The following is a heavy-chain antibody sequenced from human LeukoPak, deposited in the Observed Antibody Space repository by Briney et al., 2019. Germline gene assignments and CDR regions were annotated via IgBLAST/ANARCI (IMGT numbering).Heavy chain of an antibody. Sequence: PSETLSLTCGVSGGSVASTNWWTWVRQPPGKGLEWIGEVHLDGTTNYNPSLKSRLTMSVDLSENHISLTLTSVTAADTAVYYCARHIGALFGPKDVWGQGTTVTVSS. CDR1: GGSVASTNW. V-gene: IGHV4-4*02. J-gene: IGHJ6*02. CDR2: VHLDGTT. CDR3: ARHIGALFGPKDV. D-gene: IGHD2-21*01.